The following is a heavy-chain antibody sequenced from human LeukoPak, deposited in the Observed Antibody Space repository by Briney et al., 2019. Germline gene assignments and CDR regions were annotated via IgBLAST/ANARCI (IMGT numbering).Heavy chain of an antibody. J-gene: IGHJ5*02. V-gene: IGHV1-2*02. D-gene: IGHD1-26*01. CDR1: GYTFTDYY. Sequence: ASVKVSCKASGYTFTDYYMHWVRQAPGQGLEWMGWINPSSGGTNYAQKFQGRVTVTRDTSISTAYMDLSRLRSDDTAVYYCARGSLRWFDPWGQGTLVTVSS. CDR2: INPSSGGT. CDR3: ARGSLRWFDP.